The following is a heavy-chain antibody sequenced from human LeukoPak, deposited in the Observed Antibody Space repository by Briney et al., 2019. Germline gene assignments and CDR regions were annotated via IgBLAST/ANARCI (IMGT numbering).Heavy chain of an antibody. Sequence: GGSLRLSCAASGFTVSSNYMSWVRQAPGKGLEWVSLIYSGGSTYYADSVKGRFNISRDNSKKTLYIQMNSLRAEDTAVYYCASSGNYRIDYFDYGGQGTLHTV. V-gene: IGHV3-66*01. J-gene: IGHJ4*02. CDR3: ASSGNYRIDYFDY. CDR1: GFTVSSNY. D-gene: IGHD1-26*01. CDR2: IYSGGST.